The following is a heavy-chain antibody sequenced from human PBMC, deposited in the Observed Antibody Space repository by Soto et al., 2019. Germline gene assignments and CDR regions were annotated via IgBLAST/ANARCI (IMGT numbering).Heavy chain of an antibody. CDR3: ARLVPAAAYGFDP. J-gene: IGHJ5*02. Sequence: TLSLTCTVSGGSVSSGSYYWSWIRQPPGKGLEWIGYIYYSGSTNYNPSLKSRVTISVDTSKNQFSLKLSSVTAADTAVYYCARLVPAAAYGFDPWGQGTLVTVSS. V-gene: IGHV4-61*01. D-gene: IGHD2-2*01. CDR1: GGSVSSGSYY. CDR2: IYYSGST.